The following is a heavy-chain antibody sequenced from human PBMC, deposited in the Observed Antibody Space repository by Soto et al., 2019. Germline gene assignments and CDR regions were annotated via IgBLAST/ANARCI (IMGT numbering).Heavy chain of an antibody. CDR1: GFTFSDYY. Sequence: GSLRLSCAASGFTFSDYYMSWIRQAPGKGLEWVSYISSSSSYTNYADSVKGRFTISRDNAKNSLYLQMNSLRAEDTAVYYCARFITGTTKGSGYFDYWGQGTLVTVSS. V-gene: IGHV3-11*06. CDR2: ISSSSSYT. CDR3: ARFITGTTKGSGYFDY. J-gene: IGHJ4*02. D-gene: IGHD1-20*01.